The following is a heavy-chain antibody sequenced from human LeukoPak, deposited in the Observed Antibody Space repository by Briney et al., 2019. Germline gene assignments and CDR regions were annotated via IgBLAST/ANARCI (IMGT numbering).Heavy chain of an antibody. J-gene: IGHJ4*02. CDR1: GFTFSNAW. CDR3: TTDLRRSRIAPRFYY. V-gene: IGHV3-15*01. CDR2: IKSKTDGGTT. Sequence: GGSLRLSCADSGFTFSNAWMSWVRQARGKGLEWVGRIKSKTDGGTTDYAAPVKGRFTISREDSKNTLYLQMTSLKTEDTAVYYCTTDLRRSRIAPRFYYWDQGTLVTVYS. D-gene: IGHD6-6*01.